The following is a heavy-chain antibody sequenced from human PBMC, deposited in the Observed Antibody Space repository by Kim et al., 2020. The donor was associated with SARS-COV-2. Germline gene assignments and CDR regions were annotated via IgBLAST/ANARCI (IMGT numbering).Heavy chain of an antibody. CDR3: ARDQDNNWNYFDY. CDR2: IWYDGSNK. V-gene: IGHV3-33*01. J-gene: IGHJ4*02. CDR1: GFTFSSYG. Sequence: GGSLRLSCAASGFTFSSYGMHWVRQAPGKGLEWVAVIWYDGSNKYYADSVKGRFTISRDNSKNTLYLQMNSLRAEDTAVYYCARDQDNNWNYFDYWGQGTLVTVSS. D-gene: IGHD1-20*01.